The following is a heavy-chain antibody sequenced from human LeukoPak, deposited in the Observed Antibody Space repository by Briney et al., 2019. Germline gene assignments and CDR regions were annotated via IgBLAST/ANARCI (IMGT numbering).Heavy chain of an antibody. CDR2: IYYSGST. CDR3: ARDVGYYCSSTSCYSANWFDP. J-gene: IGHJ5*02. CDR1: GGSIRSYY. V-gene: IGHV4-59*01. Sequence: SETLSLTCTVSGGSIRSYYWSWIRQPPGKGLEWIGYIYYSGSTNYNPSLKSRVTISVDTSKNQFSLKLSSVTAADTAVYYCARDVGYYCSSTSCYSANWFDPWGQGTLVTVSS. D-gene: IGHD2-2*01.